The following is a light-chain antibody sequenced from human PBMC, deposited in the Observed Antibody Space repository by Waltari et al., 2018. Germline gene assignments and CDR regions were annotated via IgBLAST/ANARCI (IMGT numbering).Light chain of an antibody. J-gene: IGLJ2*01. V-gene: IGLV2-8*01. CDR1: SSDVGSYNY. CDR3: SSYAGSNNVI. CDR2: EVT. Sequence: QSALTQPPSASGSRGQSVTISCTGTSSDVGSYNYVSWYPQHPGKAPKPMIYEVTKRPSGVPDRFSGSKSGNTASLTVSGLQAEDEADYYCSSYAGSNNVIFGGGTRLTVL.